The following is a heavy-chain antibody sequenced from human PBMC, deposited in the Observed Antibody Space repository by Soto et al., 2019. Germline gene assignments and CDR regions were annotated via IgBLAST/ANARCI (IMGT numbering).Heavy chain of an antibody. CDR2: MFSSGST. Sequence: SETLSLTCTVSGGSISRDDFYWSWIRQHPGKGLDSIRYMFSSGSTYYNPSLKSRVTMSVDTSHNQLSLKLTSVTAEDTAVYLCARLYEGKRPPDYWGQGTRVTVSS. J-gene: IGHJ4*02. D-gene: IGHD2-8*01. CDR3: ARLYEGKRPPDY. V-gene: IGHV4-39*01. CDR1: GGSISRDDFY.